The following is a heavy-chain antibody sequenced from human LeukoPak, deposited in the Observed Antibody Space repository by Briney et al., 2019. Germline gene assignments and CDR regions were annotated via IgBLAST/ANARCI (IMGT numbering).Heavy chain of an antibody. J-gene: IGHJ4*02. CDR2: INHSGSA. D-gene: IGHD6-13*01. V-gene: IGHV4-34*01. Sequence: SETLSLTCAVYGGSFSGYYWSWIRQPPGKGLEWIGEINHSGSANYNPSLKSRVTISVDTSKNQFSLKLSSVTAADTAVYYCARVHRSSSWYRDFDYWGQGTLVTVSS. CDR3: ARVHRSSSWYRDFDY. CDR1: GGSFSGYY.